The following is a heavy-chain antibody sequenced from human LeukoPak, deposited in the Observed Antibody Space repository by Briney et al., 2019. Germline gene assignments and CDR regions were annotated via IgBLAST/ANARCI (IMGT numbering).Heavy chain of an antibody. CDR3: VKDVHYLGSYRESLDP. D-gene: IGHD3-10*01. CDR2: LDYTGNNQ. CDR1: GFTFKNYG. Sequence: GGSLRLSCATSGFTFKNYGMHWVRQAPGEGLEWVTSLDYTGNNQYYADSMKGRLTISRDNSKNTVFLQMNNLRLEDTAIYYCVKDVHYLGSYRESLDPWGQGTLVTVSS. V-gene: IGHV3-30*02. J-gene: IGHJ5*02.